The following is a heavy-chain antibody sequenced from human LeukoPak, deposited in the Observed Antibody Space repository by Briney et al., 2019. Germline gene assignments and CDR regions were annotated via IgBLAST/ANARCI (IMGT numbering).Heavy chain of an antibody. Sequence: PSETLSLTCTVSGVSVSSGSYYWSWIRQPPGKGLEWIGYIYYSGSTNYNPSLKSRVTISVDTSKNQFSLKLSSVTAADTAVYYCARLGLGVVVVAATPGGWFDPWGQGTLVTVSS. CDR3: ARLGLGVVVVAATPGGWFDP. J-gene: IGHJ5*02. CDR1: GVSVSSGSYY. CDR2: IYYSGST. V-gene: IGHV4-61*01. D-gene: IGHD2-15*01.